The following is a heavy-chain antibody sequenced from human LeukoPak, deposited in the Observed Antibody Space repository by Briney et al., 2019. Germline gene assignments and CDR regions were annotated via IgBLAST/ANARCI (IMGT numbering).Heavy chain of an antibody. Sequence: GGSLRLSCAASGFTFSSFGMNWVRQAPGKGLEWVSYIGTIRSSIYYADSVKGRFTISRDNAKNSLYLQMNSLRAEDTAVYYCARQDSSSSYYYYYYMDVWGKGTTVTVSS. D-gene: IGHD6-6*01. CDR3: ARQDSSSSYYYYYYMDV. V-gene: IGHV3-48*04. CDR2: IGTIRSSI. CDR1: GFTFSSFG. J-gene: IGHJ6*03.